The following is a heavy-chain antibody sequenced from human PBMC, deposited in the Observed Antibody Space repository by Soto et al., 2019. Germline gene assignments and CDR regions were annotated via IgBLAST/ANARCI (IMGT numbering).Heavy chain of an antibody. D-gene: IGHD2-2*01. CDR3: AREVVVVPAAQGSYYYYYMDV. Sequence: GGSLRLSCAASGFTFSSYGMHWVRQAPGKGLEWVAVIWYDGSNKYYADSVKGRFTISRDNSKNTLYLQMNSLRAEDTAVYYCAREVVVVPAAQGSYYYYYMDVWGKGTTVTVSS. J-gene: IGHJ6*03. V-gene: IGHV3-33*01. CDR2: IWYDGSNK. CDR1: GFTFSSYG.